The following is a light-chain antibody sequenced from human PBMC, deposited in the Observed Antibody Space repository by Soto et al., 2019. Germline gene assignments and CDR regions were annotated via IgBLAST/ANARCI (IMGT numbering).Light chain of an antibody. V-gene: IGLV4-69*01. CDR2: LNSDGSH. J-gene: IGLJ3*02. Sequence: QLVLTQSPSVSASLGASVKLTCTLSSGHSTYAIAWHQHQPAKGPRFLMRLNSDGSHTKGDGIPDRFSGSSSGAERYLTISSLQSEDEADYYCQTWGTGSGVFGGGTQLTVL. CDR1: SGHSTYA. CDR3: QTWGTGSGV.